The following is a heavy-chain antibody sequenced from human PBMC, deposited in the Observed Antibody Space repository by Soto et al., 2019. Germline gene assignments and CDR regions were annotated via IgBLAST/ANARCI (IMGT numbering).Heavy chain of an antibody. V-gene: IGHV1-2*04. CDR2: INPNSGGT. CDR1: GYTFTGYY. Sequence: ASVKVSCKASGYTFTGYYMHWVRQAPGQGLEWMGWINPNSGGTNYAQKFQGWVTMTRDTSISTAYMELSRLRSDDTAVYYCAREFTLQQQPEFDSWGQGTLVTVSS. CDR3: AREFTLQQQPEFDS. J-gene: IGHJ4*02. D-gene: IGHD6-13*01.